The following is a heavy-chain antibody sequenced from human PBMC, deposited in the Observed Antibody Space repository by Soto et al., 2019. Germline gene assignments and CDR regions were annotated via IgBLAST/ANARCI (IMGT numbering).Heavy chain of an antibody. V-gene: IGHV4-59*01. CDR3: GTLPPRIELSLLPTPT. CDR1: GGSISSYY. D-gene: IGHD3-16*01. CDR2: IYYSGST. Sequence: SETLSLTCTVSGGSISSYYWSWIRQPPGKGLEWIGYIYYSGSTNYNPSLKSRVTISVDTSKNQFSLKLSSVTAADTAVYYCGTLPPRIELSLLPTPTWGKGTLATLSS. J-gene: IGHJ4*02.